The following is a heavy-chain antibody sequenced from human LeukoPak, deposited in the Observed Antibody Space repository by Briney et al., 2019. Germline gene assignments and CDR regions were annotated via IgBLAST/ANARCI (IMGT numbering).Heavy chain of an antibody. J-gene: IGHJ6*03. CDR3: ARDILTMVRGVSYYYYYYMDV. CDR2: IYTSGST. Sequence: SETLSLTCTVPGGSISSYYWSWIRQPAGKGLEWIGRIYTSGSTNYNPSLKSRVTMSVDTSKNQFSLKLSSVTAADTAVYYCARDILTMVRGVSYYYYYYMDVWGKGTTVTVSS. V-gene: IGHV4-4*07. D-gene: IGHD3-10*01. CDR1: GGSISSYY.